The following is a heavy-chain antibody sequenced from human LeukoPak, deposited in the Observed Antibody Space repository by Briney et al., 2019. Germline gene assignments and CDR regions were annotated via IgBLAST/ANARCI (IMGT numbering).Heavy chain of an antibody. CDR2: INPSGDST. D-gene: IGHD4-11*01. V-gene: IGHV1-46*01. CDR3: ARDFSTVTTRGYFDY. Sequence: ASVKVSCKASGYTFTSYYMHWVRQAPGQGLEWMGIINPSGDSTSYAQKFQGGVTMTRDMSTSTVYMELSSLRSEDTAVYYCARDFSTVTTRGYFDYWGQGTLVTVS. J-gene: IGHJ4*02. CDR1: GYTFTSYY.